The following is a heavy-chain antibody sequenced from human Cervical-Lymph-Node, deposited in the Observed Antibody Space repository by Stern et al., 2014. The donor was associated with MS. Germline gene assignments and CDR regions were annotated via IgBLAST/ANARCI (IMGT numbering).Heavy chain of an antibody. Sequence: VQLVQSGAEVKKPGESLKISCKASGYSFTSYWIGWVRQMPGKGLEWMGIIDPHDSDVRYSPSFKGQVTISVDKSTSTAYLQRSSLKASDTAMYYCARRDGSGTYYSFDFWGQGSLVTVSS. CDR2: IDPHDSDV. V-gene: IGHV5-51*01. J-gene: IGHJ4*02. CDR3: ARRDGSGTYYSFDF. D-gene: IGHD3-10*01. CDR1: GYSFTSYW.